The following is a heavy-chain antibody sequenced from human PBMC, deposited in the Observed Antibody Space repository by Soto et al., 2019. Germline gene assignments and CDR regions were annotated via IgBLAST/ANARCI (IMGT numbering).Heavy chain of an antibody. V-gene: IGHV3-23*01. CDR2: ISGSGGST. D-gene: IGHD3-22*01. CDR1: GFTFSSYG. J-gene: IGHJ4*02. Sequence: EVQLLESGGGLVQPGGSLTLSCAASGFTFSSYGMSWVRQAPGKGLEWVSGISGSGGSTYYADSVKGRFSISRDNSKNTLILQMNSLRAEYTALYYCAKARYYDSTGYLYYFDFWGQGTLVTVSS. CDR3: AKARYYDSTGYLYYFDF.